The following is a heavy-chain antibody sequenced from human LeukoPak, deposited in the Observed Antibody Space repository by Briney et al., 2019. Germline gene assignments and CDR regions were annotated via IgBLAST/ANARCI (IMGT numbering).Heavy chain of an antibody. J-gene: IGHJ4*02. Sequence: PGGSLRLSCAASGFTFSSYGMHWVRQAPGKGLEWVAFIRYDGSNKHYADSVKGRFTISRDNSKNTLYLQMNSLRAEDTAVYYCAKAIRGYSYGGYDYWGQGTLVTVSS. CDR2: IRYDGSNK. D-gene: IGHD5-18*01. CDR3: AKAIRGYSYGGYDY. CDR1: GFTFSSYG. V-gene: IGHV3-30*02.